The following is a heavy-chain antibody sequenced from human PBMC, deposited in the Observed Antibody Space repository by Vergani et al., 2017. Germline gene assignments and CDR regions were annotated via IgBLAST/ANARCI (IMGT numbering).Heavy chain of an antibody. Sequence: EVQLVESGGGLVQPGGSLTLSCAASGFTFSGSAMHWVRQTSGKGLEWIGRIRDKTYNYATAYAVSVKGRFIISRDDSRNSLYLQMNSLKTEETAVYYCATLPLQTQQQVTSWGQGTLVTVSS. CDR2: IRDKTYNYAT. D-gene: IGHD6-13*01. CDR3: ATLPLQTQQQVTS. J-gene: IGHJ5*02. V-gene: IGHV3-73*02. CDR1: GFTFSGSA.